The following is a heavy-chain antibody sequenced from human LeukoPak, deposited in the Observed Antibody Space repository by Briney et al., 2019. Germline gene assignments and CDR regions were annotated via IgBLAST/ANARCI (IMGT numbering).Heavy chain of an antibody. CDR2: ISYDGSNK. V-gene: IGHV3-30-3*01. CDR1: GFTFSSYA. CDR3: ARDPDSSSPVGYFDY. J-gene: IGHJ4*02. D-gene: IGHD6-13*01. Sequence: PGGSLRLSCAASGFTFSSYAMHWVRQAPGKGLEWVAVISYDGSNKYYADSVKGRFTISRDNSKNTLYLQMNSLRAEDTAVYYCARDPDSSSPVGYFDYWGQGTLVTVSS.